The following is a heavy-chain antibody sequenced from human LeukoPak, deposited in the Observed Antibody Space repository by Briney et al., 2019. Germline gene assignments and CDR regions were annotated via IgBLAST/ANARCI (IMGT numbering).Heavy chain of an antibody. J-gene: IGHJ6*02. CDR2: IVPILGIA. V-gene: IGHV1-69*04. Sequence: SVKVSCKASGGTFSSYAISWVRQAPGQGLEWMGRIVPILGIANYAQKFQGRVTITADKSTSTAYMELSSLRSEDTAVYYCASGAVCSSTSCYRSNYYGMDVWGQGTTVTVSS. CDR3: ASGAVCSSTSCYRSNYYGMDV. D-gene: IGHD2-2*02. CDR1: GGTFSSYA.